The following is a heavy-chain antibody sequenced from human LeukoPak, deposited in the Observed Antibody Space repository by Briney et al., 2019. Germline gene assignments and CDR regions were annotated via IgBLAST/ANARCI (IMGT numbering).Heavy chain of an antibody. D-gene: IGHD3-9*01. Sequence: PSVKVSCKASGYTFTGYYMHWVRQAPGQGLEWMGWINPNSGGTNYAQKLQGRVTMTTDTSTSTAYMELRSLRSDDTAVYYCVRDPSLAGYPYYFDYWGQGTLVTVSS. J-gene: IGHJ4*02. CDR3: VRDPSLAGYPYYFDY. CDR2: INPNSGGT. V-gene: IGHV1-2*02. CDR1: GYTFTGYY.